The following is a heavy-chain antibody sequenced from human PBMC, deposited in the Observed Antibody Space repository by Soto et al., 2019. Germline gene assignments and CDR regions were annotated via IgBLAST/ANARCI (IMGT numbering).Heavy chain of an antibody. Sequence: GGSLRLSCAASGFTFEAYSLHWVRQLPGKGLEWVAGISGDSGSSGYADSVRGRFTVSRDNAKNSLFLQMSSLSPEDTALYYCTKRRSARPGFDAFDLWGQVTMVTVSS. J-gene: IGHJ3*01. CDR1: GFTFEAYS. V-gene: IGHV3-9*01. CDR2: ISGDSGSS. CDR3: TKRRSARPGFDAFDL.